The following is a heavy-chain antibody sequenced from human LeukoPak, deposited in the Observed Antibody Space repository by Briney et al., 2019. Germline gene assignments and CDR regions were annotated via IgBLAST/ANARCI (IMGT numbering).Heavy chain of an antibody. CDR3: ARVYYAFDY. Sequence: ASLKVSCKASGYTFNDYYIHWVRQAPGQGLEWMGWINPNSGDANYAQKFQGRVTMTRDTSISTGYMELSRLRSDDTAVYYCARVYYAFDYWGQGTLLTVSS. CDR2: INPNSGDA. J-gene: IGHJ4*02. V-gene: IGHV1-2*02. D-gene: IGHD1-26*01. CDR1: GYTFNDYY.